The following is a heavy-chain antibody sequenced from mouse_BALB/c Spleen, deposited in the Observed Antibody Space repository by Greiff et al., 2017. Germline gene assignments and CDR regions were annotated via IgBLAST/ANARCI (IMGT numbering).Heavy chain of an antibody. CDR3: ASLNYYYAAFAY. J-gene: IGHJ3*01. CDR2: ISSGGGCT. V-gene: IGHV5-12-1*01. CDR1: GFAFSSYD. D-gene: IGHD1-1*01. Sequence: EVQLVESGGGLVKPGGSLKLSCAASGFAFSSYDMPWVRQTPEKRLEWVAYISSGGGCTYYPDTVKGRFTITRDNAKNTLYLQLSSLTSEDTAMYYCASLNYYYAAFAYWGQGTLVTVSA.